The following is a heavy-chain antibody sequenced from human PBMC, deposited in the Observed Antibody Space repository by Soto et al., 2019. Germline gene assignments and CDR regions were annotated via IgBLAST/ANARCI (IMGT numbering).Heavy chain of an antibody. D-gene: IGHD3-22*01. Sequence: EVQLLESGGGLVQPGGSLRLSCAASGFTFSSYAMSWVRQAPGKGLEWVSAISGSGGSTYYADSVKGRFTISRDNSKNTLNLQMNSLTAEDTAVYYCAKDRSMIVFRYFDLWGRGTLVTVSS. CDR2: ISGSGGST. CDR3: AKDRSMIVFRYFDL. J-gene: IGHJ2*01. CDR1: GFTFSSYA. V-gene: IGHV3-23*01.